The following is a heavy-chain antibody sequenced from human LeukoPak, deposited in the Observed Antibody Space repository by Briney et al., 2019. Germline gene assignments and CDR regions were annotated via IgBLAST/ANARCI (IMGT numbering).Heavy chain of an antibody. D-gene: IGHD6-19*01. CDR1: GYTFISYY. CDR2: INPNSGGT. CDR3: ARWDSSGDCIDY. V-gene: IGHV1-2*02. Sequence: ASVKVSCKASGYTFISYYIHWVRQAPGQGLEWMGWINPNSGGTNCAQEFQGRVTMTRDTSISTAFMELSRLRSDDTAVYYCARWDSSGDCIDYWGQGTLVTVSS. J-gene: IGHJ4*02.